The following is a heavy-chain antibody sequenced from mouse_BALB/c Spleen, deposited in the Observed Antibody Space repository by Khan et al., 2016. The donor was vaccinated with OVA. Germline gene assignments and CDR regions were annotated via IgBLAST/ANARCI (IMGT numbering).Heavy chain of an antibody. Sequence: VQLQQSGPELVRPGASVKISCKASGYSFTGYFMNWVMQSHGKSLEWIGRINPHIGETFYNQRFTDKATLTVAESSSTAHLELRSLASEDSAVYYCTRIYRSDFDYWGQGTTLTVSS. CDR1: GYSFTGYF. CDR2: INPHIGET. J-gene: IGHJ2*01. CDR3: TRIYRSDFDY. D-gene: IGHD1-1*01. V-gene: IGHV1-20*02.